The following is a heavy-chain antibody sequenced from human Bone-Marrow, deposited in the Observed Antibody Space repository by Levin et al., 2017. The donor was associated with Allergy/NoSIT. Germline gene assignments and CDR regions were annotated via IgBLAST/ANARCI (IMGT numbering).Heavy chain of an antibody. V-gene: IGHV1-8*01. D-gene: IGHD2-2*01. CDR1: GYTFTSYD. J-gene: IGHJ6*02. CDR3: ARGNIVVVPAKGPYYYYYGMDV. CDR2: MNPNSGNT. Sequence: GESLKISCKASGYTFTSYDINWVRQATGQGLEWMGWMNPNSGNTGYAQKFQGRVTMTRNTSISTAYMELSSLRSEDTAVYYCARGNIVVVPAKGPYYYYYGMDVWGQGTTVTVSS.